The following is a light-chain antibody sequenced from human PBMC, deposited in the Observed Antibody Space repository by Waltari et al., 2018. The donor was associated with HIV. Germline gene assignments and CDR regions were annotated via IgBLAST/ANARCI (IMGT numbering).Light chain of an antibody. Sequence: QSVLTQPRSPSRTTEQRVTLPCSVRHSYIPDSTLHASQQLQGTPPKLLIYTNTQRPSGVTDRFSCSKCGTSASLVISGLQSEDEADYYCATWDDSLNGHVVFGGGTKLTVL. V-gene: IGLV1-44*01. CDR3: ATWDDSLNGHVV. CDR2: TNT. CDR1: HSYIPDST. J-gene: IGLJ2*01.